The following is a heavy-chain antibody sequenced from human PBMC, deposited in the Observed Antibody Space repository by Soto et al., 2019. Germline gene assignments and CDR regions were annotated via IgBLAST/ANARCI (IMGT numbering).Heavy chain of an antibody. J-gene: IGHJ4*02. V-gene: IGHV4-61*01. CDR3: AREFSTGHIISSDF. CDR1: GGSISLERFY. D-gene: IGHD3-9*01. CDR2: VSHTGAT. Sequence: QVQLQASGPGLVTPSETLSLTCTVSGGSISLERFYWTWIRQPPGKGLEWIGYVSHTGATNYNPSPQCRVELSVDTSRVQFSLKLRSLTAADTAVYFCAREFSTGHIISSDFWGQGTLVSVSA.